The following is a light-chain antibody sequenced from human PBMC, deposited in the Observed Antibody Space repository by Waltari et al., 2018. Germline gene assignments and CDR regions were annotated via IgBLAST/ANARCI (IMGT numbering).Light chain of an antibody. J-gene: IGLJ3*02. Sequence: QSVLTQPPSASGTPGQRVTISCPGSSSNLQSNYVYWYQQFPGTAPKVLMFKNNQRPSGVSDRFSASKSGASASLAISGLRSDDEADYYCGTWDDSLSRPVFGGGTKLTVL. V-gene: IGLV1-47*01. CDR2: KNN. CDR3: GTWDDSLSRPV. CDR1: SSNLQSNY.